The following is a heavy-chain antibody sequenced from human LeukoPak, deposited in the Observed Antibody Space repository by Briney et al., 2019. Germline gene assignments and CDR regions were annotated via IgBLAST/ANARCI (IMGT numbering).Heavy chain of an antibody. CDR3: ARAGGSGWLDP. J-gene: IGHJ5*02. CDR2: INIDGST. V-gene: IGHV3-74*01. D-gene: IGHD3-10*01. CDR1: GFTFRNYW. Sequence: GSLRLSCAASGFTFRNYWMHWVRQAPGKGLVWVSRINIDGSTRYADSVEGRFTISRDNAKNTLYLQMNSLRAEDTAVYYCARAGGSGWLDPWGQGTLVTVSS.